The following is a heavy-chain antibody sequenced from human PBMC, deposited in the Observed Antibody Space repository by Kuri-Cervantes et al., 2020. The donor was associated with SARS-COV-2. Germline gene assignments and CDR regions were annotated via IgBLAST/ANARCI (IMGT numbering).Heavy chain of an antibody. D-gene: IGHD4-17*01. Sequence: GESLKISCAASGFTFDDYGMSWVRQAPGKGLEWVSGINWNGGSTGYADSVKGRFTISRDNAKNSLYLQMNSLRAEYTALYYCARITLYGDYFDYWGQGTLVTVSS. CDR2: INWNGGST. V-gene: IGHV3-20*04. CDR3: ARITLYGDYFDY. J-gene: IGHJ4*02. CDR1: GFTFDDYG.